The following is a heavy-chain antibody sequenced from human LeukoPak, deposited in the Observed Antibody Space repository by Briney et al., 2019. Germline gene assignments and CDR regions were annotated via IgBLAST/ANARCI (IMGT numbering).Heavy chain of an antibody. J-gene: IGHJ4*02. CDR3: AKDIHSGQQLWVDY. D-gene: IGHD5-18*01. Sequence: PGGSPRLSCAASGFTFDDYAMHWVRQAPGKGLEWVSLISGDGGSTYYADSVKGRFTISRDNSKNSLYLQMNSLRTEDTALYYCAKDIHSGQQLWVDYWGQGTLVTVSS. CDR1: GFTFDDYA. V-gene: IGHV3-43*02. CDR2: ISGDGGST.